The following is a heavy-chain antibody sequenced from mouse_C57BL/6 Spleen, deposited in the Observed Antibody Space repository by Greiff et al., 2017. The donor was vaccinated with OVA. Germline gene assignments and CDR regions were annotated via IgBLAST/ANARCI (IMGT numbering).Heavy chain of an antibody. J-gene: IGHJ1*03. V-gene: IGHV5-4*03. CDR3: ARALGRSWYFDV. D-gene: IGHD4-1*01. CDR1: GFTFSSYA. Sequence: EVKLVESGGGLVKPGGSLKLSCAASGFTFSSYAMSWVRQTPEKRLEWVATISDGGSYTYYPDNVKGRFTISRDNAKNNLYLQMSHLKSEDTAMYYCARALGRSWYFDVWGTGTTVTVSS. CDR2: ISDGGSYT.